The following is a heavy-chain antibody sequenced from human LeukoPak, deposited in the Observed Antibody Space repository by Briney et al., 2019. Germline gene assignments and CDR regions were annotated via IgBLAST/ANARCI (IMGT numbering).Heavy chain of an antibody. D-gene: IGHD2-15*01. CDR3: AKMVVVQKRNWFDP. CDR2: ISYDGSNK. CDR1: GFTFSSYG. Sequence: PGGSLRLSCAASGFTFSSYGMHWVRQAPGKGLKWVAVISYDGSNKYYADSVKGRFTISRDNSKNTLYLQMNSLRAEDTAVYYCAKMVVVQKRNWFDPWGQGTLVTVSS. V-gene: IGHV3-30*18. J-gene: IGHJ5*02.